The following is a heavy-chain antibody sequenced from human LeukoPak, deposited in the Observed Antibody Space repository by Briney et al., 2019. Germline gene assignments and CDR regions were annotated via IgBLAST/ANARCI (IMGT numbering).Heavy chain of an antibody. CDR1: GYTFTGYY. CDR2: INPNSGGT. CDR3: ARDRWDYYDSSGPFDY. D-gene: IGHD3-22*01. V-gene: IGHV1-2*06. J-gene: IGHJ4*02. Sequence: GASVKVSFKASGYTFTGYYMHWVRQAPGQGLEWMGRINPNSGGTNYAQKFQGRVTMTRDTSISTAYMELSRLRSDDTAVYYCARDRWDYYDSSGPFDYWGQGTLVTVSS.